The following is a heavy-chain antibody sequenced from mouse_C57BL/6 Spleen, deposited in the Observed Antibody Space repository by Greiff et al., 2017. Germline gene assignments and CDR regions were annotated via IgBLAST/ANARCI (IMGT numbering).Heavy chain of an antibody. D-gene: IGHD3-2*02. J-gene: IGHJ2*01. CDR2: IYPGSGST. V-gene: IGHV1-55*01. CDR1: GYTFTSYW. CDR3: GGLRPPLYYFAY. Sequence: VQLHQPGAELVKPGASVKMSCKASGYTFTSYWITWVKQRPGQGLEWIGEIYPGSGSTNYNEKFKSKATLTVDTSSSTAYMQLSSLTSEDSAVYYCGGLRPPLYYFAYWGQGTTLTVSA.